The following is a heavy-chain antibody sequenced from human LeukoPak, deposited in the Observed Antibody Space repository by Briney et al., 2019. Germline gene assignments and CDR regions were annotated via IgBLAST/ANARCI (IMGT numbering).Heavy chain of an antibody. CDR2: IYTSGST. D-gene: IGHD6-13*01. Sequence: SQTLSLTCTVSGGSISSGNYYWSWIRQPAGKGLEWIGRIYTSGSTNYNPSLKSRVTISVDTSKNQFSLKLSSVTAADTAVYYCARAGRTAAGPEDYWGQGTLVTVSS. CDR3: ARAGRTAAGPEDY. J-gene: IGHJ4*02. V-gene: IGHV4-61*02. CDR1: GGSISSGNYY.